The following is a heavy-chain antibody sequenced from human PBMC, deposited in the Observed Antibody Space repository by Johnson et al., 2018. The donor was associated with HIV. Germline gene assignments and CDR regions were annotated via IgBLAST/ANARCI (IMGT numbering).Heavy chain of an antibody. Sequence: QVQLVESGGGVVQPGGSLRLSCAASGFTFSSYGMHWVRQAPGKGLEWVAFIRYDGSNKYYADSVKGRFTISSDNSKNTLYLQMNSLRAEETAVYYCAKDNIVVVSRDALDIWGQGTMVTFAS. D-gene: IGHD2-15*01. CDR3: AKDNIVVVSRDALDI. J-gene: IGHJ3*02. V-gene: IGHV3-30*02. CDR1: GFTFSSYG. CDR2: IRYDGSNK.